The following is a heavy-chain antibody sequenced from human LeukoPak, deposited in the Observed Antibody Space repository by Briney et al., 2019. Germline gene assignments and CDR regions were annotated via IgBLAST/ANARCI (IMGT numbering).Heavy chain of an antibody. J-gene: IGHJ6*02. CDR1: EFTFSNYY. CDR2: IYSGGST. Sequence: QAGGSLRLSCAASEFTFSNYYMGWIRQAPGKGLEWVSVIYSGGSTYYADSVKGRFTISRENAKNSLYLQMNSLRAGDTAVYYCARGHPYYFGMDVWGQGTTVTVSS. V-gene: IGHV3-66*01. CDR3: ARGHPYYFGMDV.